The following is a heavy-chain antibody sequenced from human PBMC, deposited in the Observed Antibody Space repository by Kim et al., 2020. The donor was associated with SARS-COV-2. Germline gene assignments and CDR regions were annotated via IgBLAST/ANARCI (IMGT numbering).Heavy chain of an antibody. J-gene: IGHJ4*02. CDR3: ARQGGYCSGGSCPGDY. Sequence: SETLSLTCTVSGGSISSSSYYWGWIRQPPGKGLEWIGSIYYSGSTYYNPSLKSRVTISVDTSKNQFSLKLSSVTAADTAVYYCARQGGYCSGGSCPGDYWGQGTLVTVSS. V-gene: IGHV4-39*01. D-gene: IGHD2-15*01. CDR1: GGSISSSSYY. CDR2: IYYSGST.